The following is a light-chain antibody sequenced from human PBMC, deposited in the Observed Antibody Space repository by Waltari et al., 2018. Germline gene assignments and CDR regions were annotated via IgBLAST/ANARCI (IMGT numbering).Light chain of an antibody. CDR1: QSISSN. V-gene: IGKV3-11*01. CDR2: GAS. CDR3: QQRSNWPLFT. Sequence: EIVVTQSPATLSVSPGDRAILTCRASQSISSNLAWFQQKPGQSPRLLIYGASARASGVPARFSGSGSGTDFTLTISSLEPEDFAVYYCQQRSNWPLFTFGPGTKVDIK. J-gene: IGKJ3*01.